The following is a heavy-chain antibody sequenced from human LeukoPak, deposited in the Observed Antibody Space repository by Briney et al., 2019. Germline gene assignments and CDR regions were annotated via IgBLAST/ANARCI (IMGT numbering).Heavy chain of an antibody. CDR2: IKQDGSEK. D-gene: IGHD6-6*01. V-gene: IGHV3-7*01. J-gene: IGHJ4*02. CDR3: AREDSSSPSPHFDY. CDR1: GFTFSSYW. Sequence: GGSLRLSSAASGFTFSSYWMSWVRQAPGKGLEWVANIKQDGSEKYYVDSVKGRFTISRDNAKNSLYLQMNSLRAEDTAVYYCAREDSSSPSPHFDYWGQGTLVTVSS.